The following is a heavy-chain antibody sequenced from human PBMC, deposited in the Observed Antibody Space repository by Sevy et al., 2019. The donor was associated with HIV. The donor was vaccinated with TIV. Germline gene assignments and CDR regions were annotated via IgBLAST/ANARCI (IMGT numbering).Heavy chain of an antibody. J-gene: IGHJ6*03. V-gene: IGHV4-59*03. CDR2: IYYTGST. D-gene: IGHD2-8*02. Sequence: SETLSLTCTVSGGSINFYYWSWIRQPPGKGLEWIGHIYYTGSTNYNPSLKSRVSITVDPSKNQLSLNLRSVTAADTAVYYCAGTVGDTVQHQVHYYMDVWGTGTTVTVSS. CDR3: AGTVGDTVQHQVHYYMDV. CDR1: GGSINFYY.